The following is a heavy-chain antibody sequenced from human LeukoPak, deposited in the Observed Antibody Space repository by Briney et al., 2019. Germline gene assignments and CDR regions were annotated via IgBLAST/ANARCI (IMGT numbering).Heavy chain of an antibody. CDR3: VSPRGFSYGYFDY. CDR2: IYYSKNT. Sequence: SETLSLTCTVPGGSISSSSAYWGWIRQPPGKGLEWIVCIYYSKNTYYYPSLKSRVTISADTSKNQFSLALGSVSATDTAVYYCVSPRGFSYGYFDYWGQGTLVTVSS. V-gene: IGHV4-39*01. J-gene: IGHJ4*02. CDR1: GGSISSSSAY. D-gene: IGHD5-18*01.